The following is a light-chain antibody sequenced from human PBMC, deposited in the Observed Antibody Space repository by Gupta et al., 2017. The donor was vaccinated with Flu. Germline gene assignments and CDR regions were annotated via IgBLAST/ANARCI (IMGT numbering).Light chain of an antibody. J-gene: IGKJ1*01. CDR3: QHYGSSPRT. CDR2: GAS. Sequence: EIVLTQSPGTLSLSPGERATLSCRASQSVSSSYLAWYQQKPGQAPRLLIYGASSRATGIPDRFSGSGSGTDFALTISRLEPEDFAVYYCQHYGSSPRTFGQGTXVEIK. V-gene: IGKV3-20*01. CDR1: QSVSSSY.